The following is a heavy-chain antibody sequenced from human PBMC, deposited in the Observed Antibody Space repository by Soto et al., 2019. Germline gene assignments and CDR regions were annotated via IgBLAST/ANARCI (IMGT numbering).Heavy chain of an antibody. J-gene: IGHJ4*02. D-gene: IGHD4-17*01. Sequence: QLQLQESGPGLVKPSETLSLTCTVSGGSISSSSYYWGWIRQPPGKGLEWIGSIYYSGSTYYNPSLKSRVTISVDTSKNQFSLKLSSVTAADTAVYYCARGRRNGDDPDYWGQGTLVTVSS. CDR3: ARGRRNGDDPDY. CDR1: GGSISSSSYY. CDR2: IYYSGST. V-gene: IGHV4-39*07.